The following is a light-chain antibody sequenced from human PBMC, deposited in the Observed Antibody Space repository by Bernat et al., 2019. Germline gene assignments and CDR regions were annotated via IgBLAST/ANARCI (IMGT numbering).Light chain of an antibody. CDR2: ENK. V-gene: IGLV6-57*04. Sequence: FMLTQPHSVSGSPGKTVTISCTRSSGSIANNYVQWYQPRPGSAPALMIYENKQRPSGVPDRFSGSIDTSSNSASLTIPGLKTEDEADYYCQSFHSSNWVFGGGTKVTVL. CDR3: QSFHSSNWV. CDR1: SGSIANNY. J-gene: IGLJ3*02.